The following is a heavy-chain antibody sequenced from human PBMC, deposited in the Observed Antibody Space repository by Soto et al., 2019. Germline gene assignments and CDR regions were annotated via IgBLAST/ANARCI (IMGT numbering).Heavy chain of an antibody. CDR1: GGTFSSYA. CDR2: IIPIFGTA. V-gene: IGHV1-69*13. J-gene: IGHJ6*02. D-gene: IGHD5-12*01. Sequence: VASVKVSCKASGGTFSSYAISWVRQAPGQGLEWMGGIIPIFGTANYAQKFQGRVTITADESTSTAYMELSSLRSEDTAVYYCARHHIEHYGMDVWGQGTTVTVSS. CDR3: ARHHIEHYGMDV.